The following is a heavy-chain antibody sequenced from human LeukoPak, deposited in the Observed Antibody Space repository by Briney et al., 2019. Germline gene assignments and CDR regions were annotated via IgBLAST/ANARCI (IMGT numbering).Heavy chain of an antibody. CDR3: VRGATGSGSPMEFRGATSGGSPMEFWFDP. V-gene: IGHV4-30-2*01. J-gene: IGHJ5*02. CDR2: IYHSGST. Sequence: SETLSLTCDVSGGSISSGGYSWSWIRQPPGKGLEWIGNIYHSGSTYYNPSLKSRVIILVDRSKNQFSLKLSSVTAADTAMYYCVRGATGSGSPMEFRGATSGGSPMEFWFDPWGQGTLVTVSS. CDR1: GGSISSGGYS. D-gene: IGHD2-15*01.